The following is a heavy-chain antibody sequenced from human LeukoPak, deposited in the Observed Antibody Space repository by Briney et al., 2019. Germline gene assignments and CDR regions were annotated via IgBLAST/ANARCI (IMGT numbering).Heavy chain of an antibody. CDR1: GFTFSNHW. J-gene: IGHJ6*02. V-gene: IGHV3-7*01. Sequence: PGGSLRLSCVASGFTFSNHWMNWVRQAPGKGLEWLANINVDGSEKRYADSVKGRFTISRDNAKNSLYLQMNSLRAEDTAVYYCARFHYDFWSGYLHYYYYGMDVWGQGTTVTVSS. D-gene: IGHD3-3*01. CDR2: INVDGSEK. CDR3: ARFHYDFWSGYLHYYYYGMDV.